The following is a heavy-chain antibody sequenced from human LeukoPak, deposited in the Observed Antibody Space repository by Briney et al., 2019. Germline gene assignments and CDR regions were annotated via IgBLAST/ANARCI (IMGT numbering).Heavy chain of an antibody. CDR1: GYTLTELS. Sequence: ASVKVSCKVSGYTLTELSMHWVRQAPGKGLEWMGGFDPEDGETIYAQKFQVRVTMTEDTSTDTAYMELSSLRSEDTAVYYCATDRTRQYGTHFDYWGQGTLVTVSS. J-gene: IGHJ4*02. CDR2: FDPEDGET. V-gene: IGHV1-24*01. CDR3: ATDRTRQYGTHFDY. D-gene: IGHD2-2*01.